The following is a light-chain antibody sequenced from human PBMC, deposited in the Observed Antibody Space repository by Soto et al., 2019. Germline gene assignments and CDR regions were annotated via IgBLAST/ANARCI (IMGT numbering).Light chain of an antibody. Sequence: EVVMTQSPATLSVSPGERAALSCRASQYVSTNLAWYQQKPGQPPRLLVYGASTRATSVPPRFRGSGSGTDFTITISGHQPKDVGIYYCQQYNTWQTFGQGTKVEI. V-gene: IGKV3-15*01. CDR1: QYVSTN. J-gene: IGKJ1*01. CDR2: GAS. CDR3: QQYNTWQT.